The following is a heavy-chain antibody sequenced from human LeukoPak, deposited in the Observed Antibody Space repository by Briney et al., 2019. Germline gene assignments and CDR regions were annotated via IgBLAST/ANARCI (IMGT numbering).Heavy chain of an antibody. D-gene: IGHD5-24*01. CDR3: ANPWALQNYHDY. CDR2: ISGGIVTT. Sequence: PGGSLRLSCAASGFTFSTYAMSWVRQAPGKGLEWVSAISGGIVTTYYADSVKGRFTISRDNSKHTLDLQMDSLTVEDTAVYYCANPWALQNYHDYWGQGTLVTVSS. J-gene: IGHJ4*02. V-gene: IGHV3-23*01. CDR1: GFTFSTYA.